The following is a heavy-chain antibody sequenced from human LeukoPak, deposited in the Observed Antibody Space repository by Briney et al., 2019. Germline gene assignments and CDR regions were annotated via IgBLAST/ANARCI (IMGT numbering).Heavy chain of an antibody. V-gene: IGHV3-30*04. CDR1: GFTFSSYA. Sequence: GGSLRLSCAASGFTFSSYAMHWVRQAPGKGLEWVAVISYDGSNKYYADSVKGRFTISRDNSKNTLYLQMNSLRAEDTAVYYCARSPVTTVTTRNYYYYYMDVWGKGTTVTVSS. D-gene: IGHD4-17*01. J-gene: IGHJ6*03. CDR3: ARSPVTTVTTRNYYYYYMDV. CDR2: ISYDGSNK.